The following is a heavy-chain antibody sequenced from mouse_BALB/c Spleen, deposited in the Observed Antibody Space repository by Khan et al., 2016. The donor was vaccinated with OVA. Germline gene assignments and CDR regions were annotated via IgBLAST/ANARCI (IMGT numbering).Heavy chain of an antibody. CDR2: IRLKSDNYAT. J-gene: IGHJ3*01. Sequence: DVKLEESGGGLVQPGGSMKLSCVASGFTFSSDWMSWVRQSPEKGLEWVAEIRLKSDNYATHYAESVKGKFTISRDDSKSRLYLQMTSLRAEDTGIYYCTQLGRSYWGQGTLVTVSA. CDR3: TQLGRSY. V-gene: IGHV6-6*02. CDR1: GFTFSSDW. D-gene: IGHD4-1*02.